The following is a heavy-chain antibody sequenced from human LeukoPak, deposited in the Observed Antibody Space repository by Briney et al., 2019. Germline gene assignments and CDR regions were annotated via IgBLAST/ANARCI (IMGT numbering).Heavy chain of an antibody. CDR1: GGSISSYY. CDR3: ARRVAVTARYYFDY. D-gene: IGHD2-21*02. J-gene: IGHJ4*02. Sequence: SETLSLTCTVSGGSISSYYWSWIRQPPGKGLEWIGYIYYSGSTNYNPSLKSRVTISVHTSKNQFSLKLSSVTAADTAVYYCARRVAVTARYYFDYWGQGTLVTVSS. CDR2: IYYSGST. V-gene: IGHV4-59*08.